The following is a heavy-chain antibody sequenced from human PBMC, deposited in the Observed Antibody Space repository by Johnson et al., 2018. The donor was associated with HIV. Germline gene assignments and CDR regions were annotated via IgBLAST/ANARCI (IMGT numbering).Heavy chain of an antibody. J-gene: IGHJ3*02. CDR1: GFTFDDFG. CDR3: ARDQAIFGVVLASDAFDI. CDR2: ISWNSGSI. V-gene: IGHV3-9*01. D-gene: IGHD3-3*01. Sequence: VQLVESGGGLVQPGGSLRLSCAASGFTFDDFGMGWVRQAPGKGLEWVSGISWNSGSIGYADSVKGRFTISRDNAKNSLYLQMNSLRAEDTAVYYCARDQAIFGVVLASDAFDIWGQGTMVTVSS.